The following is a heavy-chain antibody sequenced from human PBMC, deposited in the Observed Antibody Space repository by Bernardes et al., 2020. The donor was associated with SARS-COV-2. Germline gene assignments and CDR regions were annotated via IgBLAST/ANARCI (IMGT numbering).Heavy chain of an antibody. D-gene: IGHD6-13*01. V-gene: IGHV1-69*02. CDR1: GGTFSSYT. J-gene: IGHJ4*02. Sequence: SVQVSCKASGGTFSSYTISWVRQAPGKGLEWMGRIIPILGIANYAQKFQGRVTITADKSTSTAYMELSSLRSEDTAVYYCARAEPIPYSSSWYGETYWGQGTRVTVSS. CDR2: IIPILGIA. CDR3: ARAEPIPYSSSWYGETY.